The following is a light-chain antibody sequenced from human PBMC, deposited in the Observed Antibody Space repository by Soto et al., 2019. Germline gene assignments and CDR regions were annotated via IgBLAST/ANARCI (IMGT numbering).Light chain of an antibody. CDR1: QSVSFRY. V-gene: IGKV3-20*01. CDR3: QQSDSLPIT. J-gene: IGKJ5*01. CDR2: DAS. Sequence: EVVLPQSPGTLSLSPGERATLSCRASQSVSFRYLAWYQQRPGQAPRLLIYDASTRANGIPDRFSGSGSGTDFTLTTSRLEPEDFAVYYCQQSDSLPITFGQGTRLDIK.